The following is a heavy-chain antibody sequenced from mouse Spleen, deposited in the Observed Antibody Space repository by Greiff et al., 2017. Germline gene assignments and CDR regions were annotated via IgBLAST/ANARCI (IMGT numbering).Heavy chain of an antibody. D-gene: IGHD2-12*01. CDR1: GYSFTGYY. J-gene: IGHJ2*01. CDR3: ARRDYTGFDY. V-gene: IGHV1-42*01. CDR2: INPSTGGT. Sequence: EVMLVESGPELVKPGASVKISCKASGYSFTGYYMNWVKQSPEKSLEWIGEINPSTGGTTYNQKFKAKATLTVDKSSSTAYMQLKSLTSEDSAVYYCARRDYTGFDYWGQGTTLTVSS.